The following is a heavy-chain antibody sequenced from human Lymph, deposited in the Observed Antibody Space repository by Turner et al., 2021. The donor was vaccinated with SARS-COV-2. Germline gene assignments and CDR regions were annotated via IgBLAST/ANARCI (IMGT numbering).Heavy chain of an antibody. V-gene: IGHV4-59*08. J-gene: IGHJ6*02. CDR3: ARHGFSGWYGGGMDV. Sequence: QVQLQESGPGLVKPSETLSLTCTFSGGSISSYYWSWIRQPPGKGLEWMGYIHYSGSTNYNPSLKSRVTISVDTSKNQFSLKLNSVTAADTAVYYCARHGFSGWYGGGMDVWGQGTTVTVSS. CDR1: GGSISSYY. CDR2: IHYSGST. D-gene: IGHD6-19*01.